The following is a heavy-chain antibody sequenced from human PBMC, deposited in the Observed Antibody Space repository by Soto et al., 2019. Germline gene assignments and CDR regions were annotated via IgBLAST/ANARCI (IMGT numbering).Heavy chain of an antibody. CDR3: ARESSSGNSYFDY. Sequence: GGSLRLSCAASGFTVSSSNMRWVRQAPGKGLEWVSLIYSGGSTYYADSVKGRFTISRDNSKSTLFLQMNSVRADDTAMYYCARESSSGNSYFDYWGRGTLVTVSS. CDR1: GFTVSSSN. D-gene: IGHD1-26*01. CDR2: IYSGGST. J-gene: IGHJ4*02. V-gene: IGHV3-66*01.